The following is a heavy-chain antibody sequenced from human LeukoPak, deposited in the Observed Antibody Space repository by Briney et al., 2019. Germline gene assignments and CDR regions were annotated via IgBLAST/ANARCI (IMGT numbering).Heavy chain of an antibody. D-gene: IGHD3-22*01. CDR1: GFTFSSYS. Sequence: GWALRLSCAASGFTFSSYSMNWVRQAPGQGLEWVSSISSSSSYIYYADSVKGRFTISRDNAKNSLYLQMNSMRAEDTAVYYCARDSSPPMIVVVTDYYYYGMDVWGQGTTVTVSS. J-gene: IGHJ6*02. CDR2: ISSSSSYI. CDR3: ARDSSPPMIVVVTDYYYYGMDV. V-gene: IGHV3-21*01.